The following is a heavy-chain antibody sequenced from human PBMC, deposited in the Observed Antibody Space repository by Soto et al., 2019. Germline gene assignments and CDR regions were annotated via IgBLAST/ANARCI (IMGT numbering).Heavy chain of an antibody. CDR2: ISSSGSTI. J-gene: IGHJ5*02. CDR3: ARDHSETGTTALYGFDP. Sequence: GGSLRLSCAASGFTFSDYYMSWIRQAPGKGLEWVSYISSSGSTIYYADSVKGRFTISRDNAKNSLYLQMNSLRAEDTAVYYCARDHSETGTTALYGFDPWGQGTLVTVSS. D-gene: IGHD1-7*01. V-gene: IGHV3-11*01. CDR1: GFTFSDYY.